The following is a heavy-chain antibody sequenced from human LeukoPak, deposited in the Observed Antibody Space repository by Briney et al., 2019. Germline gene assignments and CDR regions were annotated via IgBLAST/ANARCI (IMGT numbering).Heavy chain of an antibody. CDR3: AKDLGYSYGSQFDY. V-gene: IGHV3-30*02. Sequence: GGSLRLSCAASGFTFSSYWMSWVRQAPGKGLEWVAFIRYDGSNKYYADSVKGRFTISRDNSKNTLYLQMNSLRAEDTAVYYCAKDLGYSYGSQFDYWGQGTLVTVSS. D-gene: IGHD5-18*01. J-gene: IGHJ4*02. CDR2: IRYDGSNK. CDR1: GFTFSSYW.